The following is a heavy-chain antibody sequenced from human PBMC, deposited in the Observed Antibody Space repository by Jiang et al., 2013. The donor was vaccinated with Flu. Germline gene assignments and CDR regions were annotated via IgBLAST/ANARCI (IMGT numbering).Heavy chain of an antibody. CDR2: INPNSGGT. V-gene: IGHV1-2*02. CDR1: GYTFTGYY. CDR3: ARGYYYDSSGYYYFDY. J-gene: IGHJ4*02. D-gene: IGHD3-22*01. Sequence: GAEVKKPGASVKVSCKASGYTFTGYYMHWVRQAPGQGLEWMGWINPNSGGTNYAQKFQGRVTMTRDTSISTAYMELSRLRSDDTAVYYCARGYYYDSSGYYYFDYWGQGTLVTVSS.